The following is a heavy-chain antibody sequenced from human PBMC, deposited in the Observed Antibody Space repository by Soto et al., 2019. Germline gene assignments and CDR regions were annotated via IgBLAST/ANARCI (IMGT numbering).Heavy chain of an antibody. J-gene: IGHJ4*02. V-gene: IGHV1-18*01. D-gene: IGHD4-17*01. Sequence: QVQLVQSGAEVKKPGASVKVSCKASGYTFTSYGISWVRQAPGQGLEWMGWISAYNGNTNYAQKLQGRVTMTTDTSPSAAYMDLWSLRSDDTAVYYCARDHSTDYGDYVRSGNYFHYWGQGTLVTVSS. CDR3: ARDHSTDYGDYVRSGNYFHY. CDR1: GYTFTSYG. CDR2: ISAYNGNT.